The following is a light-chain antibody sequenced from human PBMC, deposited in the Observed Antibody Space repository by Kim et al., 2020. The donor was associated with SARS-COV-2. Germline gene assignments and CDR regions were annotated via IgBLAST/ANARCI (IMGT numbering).Light chain of an antibody. CDR2: GAS. J-gene: IGKJ4*01. CDR1: QSISSY. V-gene: IGKV1-39*01. Sequence: SASVGDRVTITCRTSQSISSYLNWYQQKPGKAPKLLIYGASILQSGVPSRFSGSGSGTDFTLTISSLQPEDFATYYCQQSYSAPLTFGGGTKLEI. CDR3: QQSYSAPLT.